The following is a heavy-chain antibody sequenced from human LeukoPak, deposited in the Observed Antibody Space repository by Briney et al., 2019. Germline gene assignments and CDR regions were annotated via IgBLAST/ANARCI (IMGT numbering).Heavy chain of an antibody. D-gene: IGHD6-19*01. Sequence: GGSLRLSCAASGFTFSNSAMSWVRQAPGKGLEWVSTLSGSGITTYYADSVKGRFTISRDNSKNTLYLQMNSLRAEDTAVYYCAKGIYSSDWSYFDYWGHGTLVTVSS. J-gene: IGHJ4*01. CDR1: GFTFSNSA. CDR3: AKGIYSSDWSYFDY. V-gene: IGHV3-23*01. CDR2: LSGSGITT.